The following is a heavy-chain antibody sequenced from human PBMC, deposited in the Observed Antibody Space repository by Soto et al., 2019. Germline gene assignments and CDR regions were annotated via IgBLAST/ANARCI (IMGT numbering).Heavy chain of an antibody. CDR3: ARTGSDFYGLDV. D-gene: IGHD6-25*01. Sequence: EVQLVESGGGLVQPGGSLRLSCEASGFTFRNYDMHWVRQGTGKGLEWVSGISAAGDPAYADSVEGRFTISRENAQNSSCLQMNSLRVGDTAVYYCARTGSDFYGLDVWGQGTTVSVSS. CDR1: GFTFRNYD. CDR2: ISAAGDP. V-gene: IGHV3-13*05. J-gene: IGHJ6*02.